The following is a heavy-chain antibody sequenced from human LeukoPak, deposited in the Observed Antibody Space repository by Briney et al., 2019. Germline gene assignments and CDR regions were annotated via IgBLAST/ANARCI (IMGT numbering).Heavy chain of an antibody. J-gene: IGHJ6*02. Sequence: PGGSLRLSCAASGFTVSSNYMSWVRQAPGKGLEWVSVIYSGGSTYYADSVKGRFTISRDNSKNTLYLQMNSLRAEDTAVYYCARDNYYDSSGQYYYYYGMDVWGQGTTVTVSS. V-gene: IGHV3-66*02. CDR1: GFTVSSNY. CDR2: IYSGGST. D-gene: IGHD3-22*01. CDR3: ARDNYYDSSGQYYYYYGMDV.